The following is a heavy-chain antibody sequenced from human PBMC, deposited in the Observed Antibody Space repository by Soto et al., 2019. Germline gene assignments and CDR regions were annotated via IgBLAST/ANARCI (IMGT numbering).Heavy chain of an antibody. CDR3: ASRCSGHTFDY. Sequence: QLQLQESGPGLVKPSETLSLTCAVSGASISRTGFHWGWIRQPPGQGLEWIGSIYEGGTTFYNSSRKRRVTIAADTSKNHFSLNLNSVTAADTAVYFCASRCSGHTFDYWGQGTLVTVSS. CDR1: GASISRTGFH. J-gene: IGHJ4*02. D-gene: IGHD3-10*02. CDR2: IYEGGTT. V-gene: IGHV4-39*01.